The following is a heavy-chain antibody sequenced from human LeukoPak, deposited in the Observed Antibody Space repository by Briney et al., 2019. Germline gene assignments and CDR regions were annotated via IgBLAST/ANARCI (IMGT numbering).Heavy chain of an antibody. V-gene: IGHV1-46*01. J-gene: IGHJ2*01. CDR1: GYTFTSYY. D-gene: IGHD7-27*01. CDR2: INPSGGST. Sequence: ASVKVSCKASGYTFTSYYMHWVRQAPGQGLEWMGIINPSGGSTNYAQKFQGRVTMTRDTSTNTVYMELSSLRSEDTAVYYCARDWHWGLDLWGRGTLVTVSS. CDR3: ARDWHWGLDL.